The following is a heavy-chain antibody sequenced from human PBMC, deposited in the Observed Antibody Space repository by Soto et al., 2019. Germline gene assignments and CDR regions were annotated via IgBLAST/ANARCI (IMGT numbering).Heavy chain of an antibody. CDR2: ISGYNGNT. Sequence: QVQLEQSGAEVKKPGASVKVSCKASGNSLPRYGITWVRQVPGQGPEWMGWISGYNGNTNYGQKVQGRVIMTTDTSTNTAYMELRSLPPAATAVYFCATSGEDWYFELWGRGTLVTVSS. J-gene: IGHJ2*01. CDR3: ATSGEDWYFEL. V-gene: IGHV1-18*01. CDR1: GNSLPRYG. D-gene: IGHD1-26*01.